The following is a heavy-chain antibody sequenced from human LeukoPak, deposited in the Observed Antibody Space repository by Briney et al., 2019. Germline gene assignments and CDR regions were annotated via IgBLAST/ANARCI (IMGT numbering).Heavy chain of an antibody. V-gene: IGHV1-18*01. Sequence: ASVTVSFKASGYTFTSYGISWVRQAPGQGLEWMGWISAYNGNTNYAQKLQGRVTMTTDTSTSTAYMELRSLRSDDTAVYYCASPSYCSGGSCYSEPFDYWGQGTLVTVSS. CDR2: ISAYNGNT. J-gene: IGHJ4*02. D-gene: IGHD2-15*01. CDR3: ASPSYCSGGSCYSEPFDY. CDR1: GYTFTSYG.